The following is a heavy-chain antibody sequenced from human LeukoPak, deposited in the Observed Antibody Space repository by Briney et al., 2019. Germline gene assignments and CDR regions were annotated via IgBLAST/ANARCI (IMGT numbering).Heavy chain of an antibody. Sequence: ASVKVSCKASGYTFTGYYMHWVRQAPGQGLEWMGWINPNSGGTNYAQKLQGRVTMTTDTSTSTAYMELRSPRSDDTAVYYCARVHTAMVSYYYYYYMDVWGKGTTVTVSS. CDR1: GYTFTGYY. V-gene: IGHV1-2*02. D-gene: IGHD5-18*01. CDR2: INPNSGGT. CDR3: ARVHTAMVSYYYYYYMDV. J-gene: IGHJ6*03.